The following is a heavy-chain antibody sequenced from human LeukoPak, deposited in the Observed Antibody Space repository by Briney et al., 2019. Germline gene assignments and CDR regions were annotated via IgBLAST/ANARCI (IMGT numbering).Heavy chain of an antibody. V-gene: IGHV1-24*01. CDR1: GYTLNELS. CDR2: FDPENGKT. J-gene: IGHJ4*02. CDR3: ATDTVGYCNSDSCYSEAY. Sequence: ASVKVSCKVSGYTLNELSMQWVRQAPGKGLEWMGGFDPENGKTIFAQKFQGRVTMSEDTSTDTAYMQLSSLRSEDTAVYYCATDTVGYCNSDSCYSEAYWGQGTLVTVSS. D-gene: IGHD2-15*01.